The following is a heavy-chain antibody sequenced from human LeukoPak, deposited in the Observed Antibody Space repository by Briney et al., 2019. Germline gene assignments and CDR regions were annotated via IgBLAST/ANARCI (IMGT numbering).Heavy chain of an antibody. CDR1: GYTFTSYG. D-gene: IGHD1-26*01. V-gene: IGHV1-18*01. CDR3: ARRVVGATDLFDY. Sequence: AXXKVSCKASGYTFTSYGISWVRQAPGQGLEGMGWISAYNGNTNYAQKLQGRVTMTTERSTTTAYMELRSLRSDDTAVYYCARRVVGATDLFDYWGQGTLVTVSS. CDR2: ISAYNGNT. J-gene: IGHJ4*02.